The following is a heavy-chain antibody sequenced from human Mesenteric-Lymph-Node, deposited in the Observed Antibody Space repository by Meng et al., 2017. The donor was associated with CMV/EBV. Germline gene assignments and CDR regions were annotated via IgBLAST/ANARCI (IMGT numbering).Heavy chain of an antibody. CDR1: GFTFSSYW. CDR2: INSDGSST. D-gene: IGHD6-6*01. J-gene: IGHJ4*02. V-gene: IGHV3-74*01. Sequence: GESLKISCAASGFTFSSYWMHWVRQAPGKGLVWVSRINSDGSSTNYADSVKGRFTISRDNTKNTLYLQMSSLRAEDTAVYYCARDGGPGATRPAPDYWGQGTLVTVSS. CDR3: ARDGGPGATRPAPDY.